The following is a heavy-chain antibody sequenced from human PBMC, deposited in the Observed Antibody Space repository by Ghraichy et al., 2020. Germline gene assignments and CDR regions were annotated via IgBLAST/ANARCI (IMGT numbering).Heavy chain of an antibody. CDR2: IYSGGST. D-gene: IGHD3-22*01. CDR1: GFTVSSNY. CDR3: AREQARYYDSMGTDYYYGMDV. J-gene: IGHJ6*02. Sequence: GGSLRLSCAASGFTVSSNYMSWVRQAPGKGLEWVSVIYSGGSTYYADSVKGRFTISRDNSKNTLYLQMNSLRAEDTPVYYCAREQARYYDSMGTDYYYGMDVWGQGTTVTVSS. V-gene: IGHV3-53*01.